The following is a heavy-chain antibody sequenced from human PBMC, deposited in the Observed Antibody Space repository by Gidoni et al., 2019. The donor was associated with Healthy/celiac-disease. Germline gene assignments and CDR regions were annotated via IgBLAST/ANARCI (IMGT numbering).Heavy chain of an antibody. V-gene: IGHV4-34*01. CDR2: INHSGST. CDR3: ARRIAVAGTGFDY. D-gene: IGHD6-19*01. Sequence: HVQLQHWGAGLLQPSVTLSLTCAVLVVSFSGYYWSWTRQPPGKGLEWIGEINHSGSTNYNPSLKRGVTISVDTSKNQFSLKLSSVTAADTAVYYCARRIAVAGTGFDYWGQGTLVTVSS. J-gene: IGHJ4*02. CDR1: VVSFSGYY.